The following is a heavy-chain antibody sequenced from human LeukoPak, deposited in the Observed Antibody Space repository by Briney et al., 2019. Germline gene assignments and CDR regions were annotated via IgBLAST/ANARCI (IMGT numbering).Heavy chain of an antibody. CDR3: RAGVPAAPPQD. CDR1: GFTFSSYA. J-gene: IGHJ4*02. V-gene: IGHV3-30-3*01. D-gene: IGHD2-2*01. Sequence: PGGSLRLSCAASGFTFSSYAMHWVRQAPGKGLEWVAVISYDGSNKYYADSVKGRFTISRDNSKNTLYLQMNSLRAEDTAVYYCRAGVPAAPPQDWGQGTLVTVSS. CDR2: ISYDGSNK.